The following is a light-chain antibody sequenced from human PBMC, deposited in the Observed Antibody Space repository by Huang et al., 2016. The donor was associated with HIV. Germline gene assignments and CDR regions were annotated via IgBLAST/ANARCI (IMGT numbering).Light chain of an antibody. J-gene: IGKJ1*01. Sequence: EIVMTQSPATLSVSPVERATLSCRASQSVSSNLAWYPQKPGQAPRLLIYGASTRATGFPARFSGSGSGTQFTLTISSLQSEDVAVYYCQQFNKWPPWTFGQGTKVEIK. CDR2: GAS. V-gene: IGKV3-15*01. CDR3: QQFNKWPPWT. CDR1: QSVSSN.